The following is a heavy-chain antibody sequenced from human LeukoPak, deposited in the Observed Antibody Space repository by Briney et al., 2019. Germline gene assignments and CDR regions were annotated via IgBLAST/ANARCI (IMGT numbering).Heavy chain of an antibody. J-gene: IGHJ4*02. CDR2: IRSKANSYAT. D-gene: IGHD1-26*01. CDR3: TSRVYSGSYYTSFDY. CDR1: GFTFGGSA. V-gene: IGHV3-73*01. Sequence: GGSLRLSCAASGFTFGGSAMHWVRQASGKGLEWVGRIRSKANSYATAYAASVKGRFTISRDDSKNTAYLQMNSLKTEDTAVYYCTSRVYSGSYYTSFDYWGQGTLVTVSS.